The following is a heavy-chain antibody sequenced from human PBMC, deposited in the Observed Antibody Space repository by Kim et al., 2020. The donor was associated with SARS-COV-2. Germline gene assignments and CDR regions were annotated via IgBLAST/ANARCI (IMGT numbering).Heavy chain of an antibody. D-gene: IGHD3-16*01. CDR3: ARLSWPSRGYGMDV. V-gene: IGHV4-39*01. CDR1: GGSISSSSYY. J-gene: IGHJ6*02. CDR2: IYYSGST. Sequence: SETLSLTCTVSGGSISSSSYYWGWIRQPPGKGLEWIGSIYYSGSTYYNPSLKSRVTISVDTSKNQFSLKLSSVTAADTAVYYCARLSWPSRGYGMDVWGQGTTVTVSS.